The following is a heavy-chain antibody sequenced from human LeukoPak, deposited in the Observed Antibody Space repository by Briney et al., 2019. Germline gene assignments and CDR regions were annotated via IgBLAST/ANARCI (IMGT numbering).Heavy chain of an antibody. CDR1: GFTFSSYS. CDR3: ARDGVYEFDY. J-gene: IGHJ4*02. CDR2: ISSSSYI. D-gene: IGHD5/OR15-5a*01. V-gene: IGHV3-21*01. Sequence: GGSLRLSCAAPGFTFSSYSMNWVRQAPGKGLEWVSSISSSSYIYYADSVKGRFTISRDNAKNSLYLQMNSLRAEDTAVYYCARDGVYEFDYWGQGTLVTVSS.